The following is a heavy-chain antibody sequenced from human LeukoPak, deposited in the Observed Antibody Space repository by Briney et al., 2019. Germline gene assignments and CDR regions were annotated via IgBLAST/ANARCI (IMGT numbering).Heavy chain of an antibody. D-gene: IGHD3-10*01. J-gene: IGHJ3*02. CDR1: GGSISSYY. V-gene: IGHV4-4*07. CDR3: ARDRSGYGSGSYRFRDDAFDI. Sequence: PSETLSLTCTVSGGSISSYYWSWIRQPAGKGLEWIGRIYTSGGTNYNPSLKSRVTMSVDTSKNQFSLKLSSVTAADTAVYYCARDRSGYGSGSYRFRDDAFDIWGQGTMVTVSS. CDR2: IYTSGGT.